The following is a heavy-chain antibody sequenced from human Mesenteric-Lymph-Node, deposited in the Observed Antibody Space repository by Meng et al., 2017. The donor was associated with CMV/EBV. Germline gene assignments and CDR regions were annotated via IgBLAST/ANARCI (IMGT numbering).Heavy chain of an antibody. Sequence: EVHLVESGGGFVQPWGSLRLSCAASGFNVRDKYMSWVRQAPGKGLEWVCIIYRGDNTYYIDSVKDRFTVSRDNSKNTMYLQMSSLGVEDTAVYYCTGDSVSNPNLDYWGQGTLVTVSS. CDR3: TGDSVSNPNLDY. CDR1: GFNVRDKY. CDR2: IYRGDNT. D-gene: IGHD3-10*01. J-gene: IGHJ4*02. V-gene: IGHV3-66*01.